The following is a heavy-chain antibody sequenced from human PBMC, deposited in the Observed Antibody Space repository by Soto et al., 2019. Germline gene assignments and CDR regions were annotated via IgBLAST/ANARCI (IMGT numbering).Heavy chain of an antibody. Sequence: ASVKVSCKASGYTFTSYGISWVRQAPGQGLEWMGWISAYNGNTNYAQKLQGRVTMTTDTSTSTAYMELRSLRSDDTAVYYCARLQLRQQLVSWFDPWGQGTLVTVSS. V-gene: IGHV1-18*01. D-gene: IGHD6-13*01. CDR2: ISAYNGNT. CDR3: ARLQLRQQLVSWFDP. CDR1: GYTFTSYG. J-gene: IGHJ5*02.